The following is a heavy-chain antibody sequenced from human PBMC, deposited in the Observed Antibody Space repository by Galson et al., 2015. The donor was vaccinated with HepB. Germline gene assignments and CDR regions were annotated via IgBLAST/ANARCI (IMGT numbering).Heavy chain of an antibody. CDR3: ALEGGGSHSLASAFDV. D-gene: IGHD1-26*01. J-gene: IGHJ3*01. V-gene: IGHV1-69*01. CDR1: GGTFSPFT. Sequence: KVSCKASGGTFSPFTVSWVRQAPGQGLEWMGGVTPIFGTPNYAQKFQGRVTITADGSTRTVYMELSSLTSQDTAVDYCALEGGGSHSLASAFDVRGQGTMVTVSP. CDR2: VTPIFGTP.